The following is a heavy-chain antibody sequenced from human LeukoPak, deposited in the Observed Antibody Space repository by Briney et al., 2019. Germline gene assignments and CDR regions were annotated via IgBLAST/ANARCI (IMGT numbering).Heavy chain of an antibody. CDR1: GFSVSGNY. J-gene: IGHJ4*02. V-gene: IGHV3-66*01. CDR3: ARDSSY. CDR2: IYSDGST. Sequence: GGSLRLSCAASGFSVSGNYMSWVRQAPGEGLEWVSIIYSDGSTYYADSVKGRFSISRDNSKNTLYLQMNSLRAEDTAVYYCARDSSYWGQGTLVTVSS.